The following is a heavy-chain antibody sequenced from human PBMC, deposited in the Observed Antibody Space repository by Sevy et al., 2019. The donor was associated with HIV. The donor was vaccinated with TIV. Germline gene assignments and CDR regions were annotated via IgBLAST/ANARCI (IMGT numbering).Heavy chain of an antibody. Sequence: GGSLRLSCEAFGFSFSNYGMHWVRQAPGKGPEWVSSIRLDGNDKQYADSVKGRFTISRDNSKNTLNLQMNSLRAEDTAVYYCARDPEYSGYDWSALTYYFDYWGQGTLVTVSS. CDR1: GFSFSNYG. CDR3: ARDPEYSGYDWSALTYYFDY. J-gene: IGHJ4*02. CDR2: IRLDGNDK. D-gene: IGHD5-12*01. V-gene: IGHV3-30*02.